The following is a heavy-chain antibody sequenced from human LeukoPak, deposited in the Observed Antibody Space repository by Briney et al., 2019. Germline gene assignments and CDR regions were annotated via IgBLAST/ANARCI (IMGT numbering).Heavy chain of an antibody. CDR2: IHRSGSP. CDR3: ARDLDYYGSGSFFNI. V-gene: IGHV4-4*02. Sequence: PSETLSLTCTVSLDSTTSNFWSWVRQPPGKGLEWIGEIHRSGSPNYNPSLQSRVTISIDRSRNQIALELSSVTAADTAVYYCARDLDYYGSGSFFNIWGQGTMVTVSS. CDR1: LDSTTSNF. J-gene: IGHJ3*02. D-gene: IGHD3-10*01.